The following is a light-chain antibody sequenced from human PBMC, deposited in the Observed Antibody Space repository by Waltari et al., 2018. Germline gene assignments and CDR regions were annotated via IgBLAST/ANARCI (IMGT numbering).Light chain of an antibody. CDR2: EVS. J-gene: IGLJ2*01. Sequence: QSALTQPASVSGSPGQSITISCTGTSSDLGSYDLVSWYQQHPGKAPQLMIFEVSKRPSGVSNRFSGSKSGTTASLTISGLLAEDEADYYCCSYAGSGTLVFGGGTKLTVL. CDR3: CSYAGSGTLV. V-gene: IGLV2-23*02. CDR1: SSDLGSYDL.